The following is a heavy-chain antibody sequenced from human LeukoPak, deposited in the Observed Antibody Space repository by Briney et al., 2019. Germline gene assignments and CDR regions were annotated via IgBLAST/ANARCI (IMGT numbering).Heavy chain of an antibody. Sequence: GGSLRLSCAASRFTFSNYWMSWVRQAPGRGLEWVANIKQDGSERYYVDSVKGRFTVSRDNAKNSLYLQMNSLRAEDTAVYSCARDGVSGYTASWYDYWGQGTLVTVSS. CDR1: RFTFSNYW. J-gene: IGHJ4*02. V-gene: IGHV3-7*01. D-gene: IGHD6-13*01. CDR3: ARDGVSGYTASWYDY. CDR2: IKQDGSER.